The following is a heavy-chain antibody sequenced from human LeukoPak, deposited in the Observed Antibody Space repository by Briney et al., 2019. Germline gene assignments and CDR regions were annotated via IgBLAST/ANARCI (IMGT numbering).Heavy chain of an antibody. V-gene: IGHV3-21*01. CDR1: GFTFSSYS. CDR2: ISSSSSYI. D-gene: IGHD3-10*01. Sequence: GGSLRLSCAASGFTFSSYSMNWVRQAPGKGLEWVSSISSSSSYIYYADSVKGRFTISRDNAKNSLYLQMNSLRAEDTAVYYCARDLAPYGSGSYDAFDIWGQGTMVTVSS. CDR3: ARDLAPYGSGSYDAFDI. J-gene: IGHJ3*02.